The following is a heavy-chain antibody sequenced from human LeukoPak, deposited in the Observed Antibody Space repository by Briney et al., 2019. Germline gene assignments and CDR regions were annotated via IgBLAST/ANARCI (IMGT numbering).Heavy chain of an antibody. CDR3: ARDLSEGIAAAGTVFWGQSFDY. CDR2: IYDGDSA. V-gene: IGHV3-53*01. D-gene: IGHD6-13*01. CDR1: GFTVSSNY. J-gene: IGHJ4*02. Sequence: GGSLRLSCAASGFTVSSNYMSWVRQAPGKGLDWVSVIYDGDSAHYADSVKGRFTISRDNSKNTLYLQMNSLRAEDTAVYYCARDLSEGIAAAGTVFWGQSFDYWGQGTLVTVSS.